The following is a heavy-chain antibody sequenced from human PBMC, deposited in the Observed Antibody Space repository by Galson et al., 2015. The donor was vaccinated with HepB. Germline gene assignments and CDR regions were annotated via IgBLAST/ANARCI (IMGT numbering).Heavy chain of an antibody. CDR1: GFTFRGHS. D-gene: IGHD5-12*01. Sequence: SLRLSCAASGFTFRGHSMHWVRQSPGKGLERVAVLRYDGSNKDYADSVRGRFTISRDNSGNTLFLHMNSLRPEDTALYYCVKGGGYSAIRGRGGFDSWGQGALVTVSS. V-gene: IGHV3-33*08. CDR3: VKGGGYSAIRGRGGFDS. CDR2: LRYDGSNK. J-gene: IGHJ4*02.